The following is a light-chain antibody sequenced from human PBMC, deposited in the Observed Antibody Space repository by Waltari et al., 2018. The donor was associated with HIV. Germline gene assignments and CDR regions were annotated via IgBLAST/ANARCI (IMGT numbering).Light chain of an antibody. J-gene: IGLJ3*02. CDR1: SSNIGTKT. CDR2: ANN. V-gene: IGLV1-44*01. CDR3: AAWDDSLKGWV. Sequence: QSVLTQPPSASGTPGQRVTISCSGSSSNIGTKTVSWYRQLPGTAPKLLINANNQGPSGVPDRFSGSKSGASASLAISGLQSEDEADYYWAAWDDSLKGWVFGGGTTLAVL.